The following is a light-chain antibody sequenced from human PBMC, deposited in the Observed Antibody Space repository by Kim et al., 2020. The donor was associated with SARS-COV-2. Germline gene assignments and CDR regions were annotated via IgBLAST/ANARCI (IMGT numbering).Light chain of an antibody. Sequence: PSSISCRFSQSLVYSDGSTYLTWFHQRPGQSPRRLVYKVSSRDSGVPDRFSGSGSGTDFTLKISRVEAEDVGVYYCMQGTHWPFTFGPGTKVDIK. CDR2: KVS. V-gene: IGKV2-30*01. J-gene: IGKJ3*01. CDR1: QSLVYSDGSTY. CDR3: MQGTHWPFT.